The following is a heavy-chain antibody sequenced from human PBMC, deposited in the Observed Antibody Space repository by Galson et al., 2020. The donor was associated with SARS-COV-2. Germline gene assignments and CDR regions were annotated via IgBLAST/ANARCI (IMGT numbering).Heavy chain of an antibody. Sequence: SVKVSCKASGGTFSSYAISWVRQAPGQGLEWMGGIIPIFGTANYAQKFQGRVTITADESTSTAYMELSSLRSEDTAVYYCARDPYGGNSRYYYYYGMDVWGQGTTVTVSS. CDR3: ARDPYGGNSRYYYYYGMDV. J-gene: IGHJ6*02. V-gene: IGHV1-69*13. CDR2: IIPIFGTA. D-gene: IGHD4-17*01. CDR1: GGTFSSYA.